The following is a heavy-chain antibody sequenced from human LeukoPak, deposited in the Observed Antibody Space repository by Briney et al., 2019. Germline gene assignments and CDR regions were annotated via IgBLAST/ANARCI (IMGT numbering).Heavy chain of an antibody. CDR1: GFTFSSYS. V-gene: IGHV3-48*01. CDR2: ISSSSSTI. J-gene: IGHJ4*02. CDR3: ASGGYSYGYEY. D-gene: IGHD5-18*01. Sequence: PGGSLRLSWAASGFTFSSYSMNWVRQAAGKGLEWVSYISSSSSTIYYADSVKGRFTISRDNAKNSLYLQMNSLRAEDTAVYYCASGGYSYGYEYWGQGTLVTVSS.